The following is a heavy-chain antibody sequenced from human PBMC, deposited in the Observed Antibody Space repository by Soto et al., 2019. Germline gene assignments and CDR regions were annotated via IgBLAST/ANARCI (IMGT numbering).Heavy chain of an antibody. CDR2: INHSGST. CDR3: ARKYPDYYSYGLAYNWFDP. J-gene: IGHJ5*02. D-gene: IGHD5-18*01. Sequence: QVQLQQWGAGLLKPSETLSLTCAVYGGSFSGYYWSWIRQPPGKGLEWIGEINHSGSTNYNPSLKSRVTISVDPSKNQFSLKLSSVTAADTAVYYCARKYPDYYSYGLAYNWFDPWGQGTLVTVSS. V-gene: IGHV4-34*01. CDR1: GGSFSGYY.